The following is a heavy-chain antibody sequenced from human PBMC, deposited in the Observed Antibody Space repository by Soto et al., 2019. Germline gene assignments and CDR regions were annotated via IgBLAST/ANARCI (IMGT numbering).Heavy chain of an antibody. V-gene: IGHV3-23*01. CDR3: VREGLSASHLISWFDS. D-gene: IGHD3-16*01. CDR2: ISGSGGST. Sequence: GGSLRLSCAASGFTFSSYAMSWVRQAPGKGLEWVSAISGSGGSTYYADSVKGRFTISRDNSKNTLYLQMNSLRAEDTAVYYCVREGLSASHLISWFDSWGQGTPVTVSS. CDR1: GFTFSSYA. J-gene: IGHJ5*01.